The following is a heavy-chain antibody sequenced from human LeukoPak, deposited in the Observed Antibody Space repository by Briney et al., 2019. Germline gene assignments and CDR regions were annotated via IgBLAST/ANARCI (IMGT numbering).Heavy chain of an antibody. Sequence: GRSLRLSCAASGFTFSSYGMHWVRQAPGKGLEWVAVIWYDGSNKYYADSVKGRFTISRDNSKNTLYLQMNSLRAEDTAVYYCARVDGDGHNSNYFDYWGQGTLVTVSS. CDR3: ARVDGDGHNSNYFDY. D-gene: IGHD5-24*01. CDR2: IWYDGSNK. CDR1: GFTFSSYG. J-gene: IGHJ4*02. V-gene: IGHV3-33*01.